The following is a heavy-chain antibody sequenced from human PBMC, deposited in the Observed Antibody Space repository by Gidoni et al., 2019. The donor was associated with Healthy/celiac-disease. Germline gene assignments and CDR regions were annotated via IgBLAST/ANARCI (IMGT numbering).Heavy chain of an antibody. Sequence: QVQLVQSGAEVKKPGASVKVSCKASGYHFTSYYMHWVRQAPGQGLEWMGIINPSGGSTSYAQKFQGRVTMTRDTSTSTVYMELSSLRSEDTAVYYCASRSTFAGFVYWGQGTLVTVSS. CDR1: GYHFTSYY. V-gene: IGHV1-46*01. J-gene: IGHJ4*02. D-gene: IGHD6-13*01. CDR3: ASRSTFAGFVY. CDR2: INPSGGST.